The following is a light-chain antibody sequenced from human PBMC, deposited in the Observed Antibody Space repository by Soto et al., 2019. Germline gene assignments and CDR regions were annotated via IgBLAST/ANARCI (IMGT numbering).Light chain of an antibody. CDR2: DAS. CDR3: QQYDNYPLT. J-gene: IGKJ4*01. V-gene: IGKV1-5*01. Sequence: DIQMTQSPSTLSASVGDRVTITCRASQSISYWLAWYQQKPGTAPKLLIFDASRLESGVPSRFSGSASGTEFTLTISSLQPDDFATYYCQQYDNYPLTFGGGTKVDIK. CDR1: QSISYW.